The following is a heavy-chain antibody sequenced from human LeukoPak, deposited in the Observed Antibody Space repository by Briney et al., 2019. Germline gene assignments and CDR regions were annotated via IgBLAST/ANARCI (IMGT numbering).Heavy chain of an antibody. CDR2: ISDSGGTT. V-gene: IGHV3-23*01. D-gene: IGHD1-26*01. CDR1: GFTFNDYA. J-gene: IGHJ4*02. CDR3: AKRRGSYSFYFDY. Sequence: GGSLRLSCAASGFTFNDYAMNWVRQAPGKGLEWVSGISDSGGTTDYADSVKGRFTISRDNSKNTLYLQMNSLRAEGTAVYYCAKRRGSYSFYFDYWGQGTLVTVSS.